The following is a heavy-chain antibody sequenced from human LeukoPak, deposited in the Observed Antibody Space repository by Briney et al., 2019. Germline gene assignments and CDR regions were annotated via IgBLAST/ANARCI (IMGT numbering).Heavy chain of an antibody. CDR1: GFTFSSYC. Sequence: GGSLRLSCAASGFTFSSYCMSWVRQAPGKGLEWVANIKQDGSEKYYVDSVKGRFTISRDNAKNSLYLQMNSLRDEDTAVYYCARILRFDYWGQGTLVTVSS. CDR2: IKQDGSEK. V-gene: IGHV3-7*01. D-gene: IGHD1-26*01. CDR3: ARILRFDY. J-gene: IGHJ4*02.